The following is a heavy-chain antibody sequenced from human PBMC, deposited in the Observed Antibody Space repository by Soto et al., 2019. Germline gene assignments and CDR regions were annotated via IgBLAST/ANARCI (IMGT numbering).Heavy chain of an antibody. CDR3: AGRADCGRTHCPFGY. Sequence: QLQLQESGPGLVKPSETLSLTCTVSGGSMSSGPYYWGWVSQPPGEGLQWIVLIYYNEASYYNPSTESRATISWDTSRNQSSLRLNSLIAADTAAYYCAGRADCGRTHCPFGYWGRGTLVTVSS. D-gene: IGHD2-21*01. CDR2: IYYNEAS. V-gene: IGHV4-39*01. J-gene: IGHJ4*02. CDR1: GGSMSSGPYY.